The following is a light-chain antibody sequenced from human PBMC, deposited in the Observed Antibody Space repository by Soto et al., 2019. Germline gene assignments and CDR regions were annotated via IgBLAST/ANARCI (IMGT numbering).Light chain of an antibody. CDR1: QSMSTW. CDR3: QQLHGYPIT. CDR2: GAS. J-gene: IGKJ5*01. V-gene: IGKV1-9*01. Sequence: DIQLTQSPSFLSASVGDRVTISCRASQSMSTWLAWYQQKPGKAPKLLIYGASTLQSGVPSRFSGSESGAEFTLTISSLQPEDFATYYCQQLHGYPITFGQGTRLEIK.